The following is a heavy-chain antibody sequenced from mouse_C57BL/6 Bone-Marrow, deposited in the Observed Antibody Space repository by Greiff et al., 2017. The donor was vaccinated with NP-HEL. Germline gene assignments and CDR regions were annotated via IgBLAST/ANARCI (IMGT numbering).Heavy chain of an antibody. CDR1: GFSLTSYG. J-gene: IGHJ3*01. CDR2: IWSGGST. V-gene: IGHV2-2*01. Sequence: VQGVESGPGLVQPSQSLSITCTVSGFSLTSYGVHWVRQSPGKGLEWLGVIWSGGSTDYNAAFISRLSISKDNSKSQVFFKMNSLQADDTAIYYCASYYDYGAYWGQGTLVTVSA. CDR3: ASYYDYGAY. D-gene: IGHD2-4*01.